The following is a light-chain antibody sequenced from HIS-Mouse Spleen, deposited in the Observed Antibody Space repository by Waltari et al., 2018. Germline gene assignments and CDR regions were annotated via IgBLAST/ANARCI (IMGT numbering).Light chain of an antibody. CDR2: EGS. CDR1: SSDVGGYNL. Sequence: QSALTQPASVSGSPGQAITISCTGTSSDVGGYNLVSWYQQHPGNAPKLMIYEGSKRPSGVSYRFAVSTPGTTASLTIAGLQAEDEADYYCCSYAGSSTVVFGGGTKLTVL. J-gene: IGLJ2*01. V-gene: IGLV2-23*01. CDR3: CSYAGSSTVV.